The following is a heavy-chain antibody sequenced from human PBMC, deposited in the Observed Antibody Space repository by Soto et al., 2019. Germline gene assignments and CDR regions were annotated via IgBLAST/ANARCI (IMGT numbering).Heavy chain of an antibody. CDR3: AGIYSGSPGGTLRY. CDR1: GGSISSGGYY. CDR2: IYYSGST. J-gene: IGHJ4*02. Sequence: QVQLQESGPGQVKPSQTLSLTCTVSGGSISSGGYYWSWIRHPPGKGLEWIGYIYYSGSTYYNPSLKSRVTISVDTSKNQFSLKLSSVTAADTAVYYCAGIYSGSPGGTLRYWGQGTLVTVSS. V-gene: IGHV4-31*03. D-gene: IGHD1-26*01.